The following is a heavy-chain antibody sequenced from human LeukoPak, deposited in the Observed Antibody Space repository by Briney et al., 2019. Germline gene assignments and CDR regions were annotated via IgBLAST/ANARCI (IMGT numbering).Heavy chain of an antibody. J-gene: IGHJ3*02. D-gene: IGHD1-26*01. CDR2: ISAYNGNT. Sequence: GASVKVSCKASGYTFTSYGISWVRQAPGQGLEWMGWISAYNGNTNYAQKLQGRVTMTTDTSTSTAYMELSSLRSEDTAVYYCAREDDTGRYMGDDAFDIWGQGTMVTVSS. V-gene: IGHV1-18*01. CDR3: AREDDTGRYMGDDAFDI. CDR1: GYTFTSYG.